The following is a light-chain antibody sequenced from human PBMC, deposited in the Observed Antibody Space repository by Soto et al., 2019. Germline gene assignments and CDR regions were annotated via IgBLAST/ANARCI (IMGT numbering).Light chain of an antibody. CDR1: SSDVGGYNY. J-gene: IGLJ1*01. V-gene: IGLV2-11*01. Sequence: QSALTQPLSVSGSPGQSVTISCTGTSSDVGGYNYVSCYQQHPGKAPKVMIYDVSNRPSGVPDRFSGSKSGNTASLTISGSQADYEADYYCCSYAGRYIYVFGTGTKLTVL. CDR3: CSYAGRYIYV. CDR2: DVS.